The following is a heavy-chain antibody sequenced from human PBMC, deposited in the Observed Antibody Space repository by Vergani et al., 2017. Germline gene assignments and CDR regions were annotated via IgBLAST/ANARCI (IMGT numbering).Heavy chain of an antibody. J-gene: IGHJ4*02. CDR3: AKDGLAYGSGSWYY. D-gene: IGHD3-10*01. Sequence: QVQLVESGGGVVQPGGSLTLSCAASGFSFSSFGMHWVRQAPGKGLEWVTFIRYDGSNKYSADSVKGRFTISRDNSKNTVYLQMNSLRTGDTAVYYCAKDGLAYGSGSWYYWGRGTLVTVSS. CDR1: GFSFSSFG. V-gene: IGHV3-30*02. CDR2: IRYDGSNK.